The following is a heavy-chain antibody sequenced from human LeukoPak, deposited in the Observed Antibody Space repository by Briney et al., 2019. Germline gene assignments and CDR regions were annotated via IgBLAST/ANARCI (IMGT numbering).Heavy chain of an antibody. CDR2: FNPGGGST. V-gene: IGHV1-46*01. D-gene: IGHD1-26*01. Sequence: GASVKVCCKASGYTFTTYYIHWVRQAPGQGPAWVGVFNPGGGSTTYGQKFQGRVTMTRDTSTSTVYMELSSLRSEDTAVYYCTRELGGSYNDYWGQGTLVTVSS. CDR1: GYTFTTYY. J-gene: IGHJ4*02. CDR3: TRELGGSYNDY.